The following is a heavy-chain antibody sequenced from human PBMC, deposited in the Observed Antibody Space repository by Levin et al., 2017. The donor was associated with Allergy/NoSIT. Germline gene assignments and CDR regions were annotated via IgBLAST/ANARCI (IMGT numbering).Heavy chain of an antibody. Sequence: ASVKVSCKASGGTFSSYTISWVRQAPGQGLEWMGRIIPILGIANYAQKFQGRVTITADKSTSTAYMELSSLRSEDTAVYYCARAADGLRYFTGYYYMDVWGKGTTVTVSS. D-gene: IGHD3-9*01. CDR3: ARAADGLRYFTGYYYMDV. CDR2: IIPILGIA. J-gene: IGHJ6*03. CDR1: GGTFSSYT. V-gene: IGHV1-69*02.